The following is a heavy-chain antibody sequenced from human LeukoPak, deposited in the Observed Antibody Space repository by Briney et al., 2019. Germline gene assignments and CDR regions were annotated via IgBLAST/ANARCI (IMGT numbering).Heavy chain of an antibody. V-gene: IGHV4-59*08. D-gene: IGHD4-17*01. CDR1: GGSISSYY. CDR3: ARNGYGDYEHYFPY. CDR2: IYYSGST. J-gene: IGHJ4*02. Sequence: SETLSLTCTVSGGSISSYYWSWIRQSPGKGLEWIGYIYYSGSTNYNPSLKSRVTISVDTSKNQFSLKLSAGTAADTAVYHCARNGYGDYEHYFPYGGREILVTVSS.